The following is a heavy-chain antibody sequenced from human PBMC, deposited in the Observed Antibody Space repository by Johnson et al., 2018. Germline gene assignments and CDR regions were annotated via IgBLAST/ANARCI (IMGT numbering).Heavy chain of an antibody. J-gene: IGHJ6*02. CDR1: GGTFNSSA. D-gene: IGHD1-14*01. CDR2: IIPIFGST. V-gene: IGHV1-69*12. CDR3: ATSTDIPPRSGMDV. Sequence: QVQLVQSGAEVKKPGSSVKVSCRASGGTFNSSAFSWVRQAPGLGLVWMGGIIPIFGSTNSAPKVQGRVTITAAESTSTAYMELSSLRSEDTAVYYCATSTDIPPRSGMDVWGQGTTVTVSS.